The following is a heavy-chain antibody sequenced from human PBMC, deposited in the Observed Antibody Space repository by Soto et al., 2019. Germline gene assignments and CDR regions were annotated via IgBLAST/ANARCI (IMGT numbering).Heavy chain of an antibody. CDR2: TYWYGDK. Sequence: QITLKESGPTLVKPTQTLRLTCTFAGLSLTTSVVGVGWIRQTPGKALEWLAVTYWYGDKRYSPSLKSRLTTMKYTSKDQVVLIMTNMDPVDTGTYYCVQNHQWIRFDYCCRGTLVAVSS. CDR1: GLSLTTSVVG. V-gene: IGHV2-5*04. J-gene: IGHJ4*02. D-gene: IGHD5-12*01. CDR3: VQNHQWIRFDY.